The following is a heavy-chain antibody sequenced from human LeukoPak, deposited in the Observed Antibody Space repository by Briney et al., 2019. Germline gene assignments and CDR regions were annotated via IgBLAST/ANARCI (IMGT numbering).Heavy chain of an antibody. J-gene: IGHJ4*02. CDR2: IYYSGST. D-gene: IGHD6-13*01. CDR1: GGSISSYY. CDR3: ARKQQQWVWDY. Sequence: SETLSLTCTVSGGSISSYYWSWIRQPPGKGLEWIGYIYYSGSTNYNPSLKSRVTISVDTSKNQFSLKLSSVTAADTAVYYCARKQQQWVWDYWGQGTLVTVSS. V-gene: IGHV4-59*12.